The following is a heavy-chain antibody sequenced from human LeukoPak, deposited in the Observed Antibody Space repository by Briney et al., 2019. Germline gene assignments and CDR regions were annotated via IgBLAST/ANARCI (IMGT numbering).Heavy chain of an antibody. D-gene: IGHD6-13*01. V-gene: IGHV3-30-3*01. CDR2: ISYDGSNK. J-gene: IGHJ4*02. CDR1: GFTFSSYA. CDR3: EWSGYSSSSWYYFDY. Sequence: GRSLRLSCAASGFTFSSYAMHWVRQAPGKGLEWVAVISYDGSNKYYADSVNGRFTISRDNSKNTLYLQMNSLRAEDTAVYYCEWSGYSSSSWYYFDYWGQGTLVTVSS.